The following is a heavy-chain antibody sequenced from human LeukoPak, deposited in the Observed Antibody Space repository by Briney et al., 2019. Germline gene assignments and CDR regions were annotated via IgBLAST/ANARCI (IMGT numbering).Heavy chain of an antibody. D-gene: IGHD3-22*01. CDR2: INPNSGGT. CDR3: ARGFDSTGYYDF. V-gene: IGHV1-2*02. CDR1: GYSFNAYY. Sequence: ASVRVSCKASGYSFNAYYIHWVRQAPGQGPEWMGWINPNSGGTNYAREFHGRVTLTRDTSIATAYMEMSRLRFDDTAVYYCARGFDSTGYYDFWGQGTLVTVSS. J-gene: IGHJ4*02.